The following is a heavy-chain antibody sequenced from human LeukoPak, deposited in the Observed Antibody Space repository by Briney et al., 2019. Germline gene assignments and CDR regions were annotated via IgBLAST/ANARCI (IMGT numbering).Heavy chain of an antibody. J-gene: IGHJ4*02. CDR2: LYSRGSP. CDR3: ARGWGIAAADYFDY. D-gene: IGHD6-13*01. CDR1: GASTSTYY. V-gene: IGHV4-59*01. Sequence: PSETLSLTCTVSGASTSTYYWSWIRQSPGKGLEWIGYLYSRGSPNYNPSLKRRVTISVDTSKNQFSLKLSSVTAADTAVYYCARGWGIAAADYFDYWGQGTLVTVSS.